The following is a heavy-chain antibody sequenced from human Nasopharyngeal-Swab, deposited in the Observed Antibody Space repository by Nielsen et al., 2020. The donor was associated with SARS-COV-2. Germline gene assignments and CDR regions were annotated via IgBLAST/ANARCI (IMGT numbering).Heavy chain of an antibody. J-gene: IGHJ4*02. CDR3: ARDSSSRRYYFDY. V-gene: IGHV4-34*01. CDR1: GGSFSGYY. D-gene: IGHD6-13*01. CDR2: INHSGST. Sequence: SCAVYGGSFSGYYWSWIRQPPGKGLEWIGEINHSGSTNYNPSLKSRVTISVDTSKNQFSLKLSSVTAADTAVYYCARDSSSRRYYFDYWGQGTLVTVSS.